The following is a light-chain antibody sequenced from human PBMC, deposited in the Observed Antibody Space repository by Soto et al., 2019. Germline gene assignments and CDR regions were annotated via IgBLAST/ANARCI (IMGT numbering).Light chain of an antibody. CDR1: QSVSNNY. CDR2: DAS. J-gene: IGKJ4*01. V-gene: IGKV3-20*01. CDR3: QQYGSTLLT. Sequence: EIVLTQSPGTLSLSPGERATLSCRASQSVSNNYLAWYQQKPGQPPRLLIYDASRRATGIPDRFSGSVSGTDFTLTISILEPEDFVVYYCQQYGSTLLTFGGGTKLEI.